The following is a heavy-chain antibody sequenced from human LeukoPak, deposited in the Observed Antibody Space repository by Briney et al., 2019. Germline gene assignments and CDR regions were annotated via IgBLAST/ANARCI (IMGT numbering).Heavy chain of an antibody. D-gene: IGHD3-10*01. V-gene: IGHV3-21*06. Sequence: GGSLRLSCAPSGFTFSSYSMNWVRQAPGKGLEWVSSISSASTYIYYADSVKGRFTISRDYAKNLLYLQMNSLRVEDTAVYYCAREHGIPGSGSYKFDYWGQGTLVTVSS. CDR3: AREHGIPGSGSYKFDY. CDR2: ISSASTYI. CDR1: GFTFSSYS. J-gene: IGHJ4*02.